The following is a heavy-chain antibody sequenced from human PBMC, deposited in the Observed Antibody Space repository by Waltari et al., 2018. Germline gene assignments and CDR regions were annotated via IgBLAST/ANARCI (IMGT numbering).Heavy chain of an antibody. V-gene: IGHV4-59*01. Sequence: QVQLQESGPGLVKPSETLSLICIVSGDSISDYYWNWIRQPPGKGLEWIGYMRYGGTTKYNPSLESRVTMLGDTSQNQVSLKLTSVTAADTALYYCGRSNAPYNSLHSWGQGALVTVSS. D-gene: IGHD1-1*01. CDR2: MRYGGTT. CDR1: GDSISDYY. J-gene: IGHJ4*02. CDR3: GRSNAPYNSLHS.